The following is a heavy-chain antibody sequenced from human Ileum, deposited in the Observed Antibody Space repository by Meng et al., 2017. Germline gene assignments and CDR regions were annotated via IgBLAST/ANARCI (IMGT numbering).Heavy chain of an antibody. V-gene: IGHV1-18*01. J-gene: IGHJ4*02. CDR1: GYTFTTYG. CDR3: ARGGAYNGGDY. CDR2: MNTDKGNT. D-gene: IGHD5-24*01. Sequence: QVQLVQSGAEVKKPGASVKVSCKASGYTFTTYGISWVRQAPGQGLEWMGWMNTDKGNTNYAQEFQGRVTMTRDTSTSTAYMELRSLRSDDTAVYYCARGGAYNGGDYWGQGTLVTVSS.